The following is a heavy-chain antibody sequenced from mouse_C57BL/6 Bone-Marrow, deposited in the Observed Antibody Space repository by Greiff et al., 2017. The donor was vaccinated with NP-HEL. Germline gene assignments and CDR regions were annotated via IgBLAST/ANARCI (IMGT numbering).Heavy chain of an antibody. CDR1: GFTFSDYY. V-gene: IGHV5-12*01. D-gene: IGHD2-3*01. J-gene: IGHJ3*01. CDR2: ISNGGGST. CDR3: ARQGDGYLFAY. Sequence: EVKLMESGGGLVQPGGSLKLSCAASGFTFSDYYMYWVRQTPEKRLEWVAYISNGGGSTYYPDTVKGRFTISRDNAKNTLYLQMSRLKSEDTAMYYCARQGDGYLFAYWGQGTLVTVSA.